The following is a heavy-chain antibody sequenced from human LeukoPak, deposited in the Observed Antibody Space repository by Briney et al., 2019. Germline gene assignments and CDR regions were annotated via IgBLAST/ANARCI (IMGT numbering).Heavy chain of an antibody. D-gene: IGHD2-2*01. Sequence: ASVKVSCKASGYTFTSYYMHWVRQAPGQGLEWMEIINPSGGSTSYAQKFQGRVTMTRDTSTSTVYMELSSLRSEDTAVYYCARDAFMRGASTSCYSSWGQGTLVTVSS. CDR2: INPSGGST. V-gene: IGHV1-46*01. CDR3: ARDAFMRGASTSCYSS. J-gene: IGHJ5*02. CDR1: GYTFTSYY.